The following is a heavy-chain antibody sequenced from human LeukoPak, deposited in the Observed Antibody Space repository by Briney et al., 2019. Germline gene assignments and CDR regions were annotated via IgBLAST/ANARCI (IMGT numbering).Heavy chain of an antibody. J-gene: IGHJ3*02. V-gene: IGHV3-23*01. Sequence: GGSLRLSCAASGFTFSNYAMSWVRQAPGKGLEWVSAIGVNTYYTDSAKGRFTISRDNSKNTLYLQMNSLRAEDTAVYYCANYYSSGYYSYDAFDIWGQGTMVTVSS. CDR1: GFTFSNYA. D-gene: IGHD3-22*01. CDR3: ANYYSSGYYSYDAFDI. CDR2: IGVNT.